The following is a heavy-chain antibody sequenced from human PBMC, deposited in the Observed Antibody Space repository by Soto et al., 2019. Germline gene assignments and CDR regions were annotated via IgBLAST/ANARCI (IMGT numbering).Heavy chain of an antibody. CDR1: GFTFGDYA. Sequence: GGSLRLSCTASGFTFGDYAMSWFRQAPGKGLEWVGFIRSKAYGGTTEYAASVKGRFTISRDNSKNTLYLQMNSLRAEDTAVYYCARFKGCSGGSCYPYFDYWGQGALVTVSS. D-gene: IGHD2-15*01. CDR2: IRSKAYGGTT. J-gene: IGHJ4*02. CDR3: ARFKGCSGGSCYPYFDY. V-gene: IGHV3-49*03.